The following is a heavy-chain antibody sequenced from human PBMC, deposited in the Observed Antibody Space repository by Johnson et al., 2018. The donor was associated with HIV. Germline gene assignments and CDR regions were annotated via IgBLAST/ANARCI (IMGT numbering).Heavy chain of an antibody. CDR3: AREEVVVAATQDDAFDI. D-gene: IGHD2-15*01. Sequence: VQLVESGGGLVQPGGSLRLSCAASGFTFSSYDMHWVRQGTGKGLEWVSAIGTTDDTYYPASVKGRFTISRDDAKDSLYLQINSLRAGDTAVYYCAREEVVVAATQDDAFDIWGQGTMVTVSS. CDR1: GFTFSSYD. J-gene: IGHJ3*02. V-gene: IGHV3-13*01. CDR2: IGTTDDT.